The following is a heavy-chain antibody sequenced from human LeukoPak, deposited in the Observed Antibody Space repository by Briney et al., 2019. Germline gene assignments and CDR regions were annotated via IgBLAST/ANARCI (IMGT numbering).Heavy chain of an antibody. CDR3: ARLGGWNYVWFDP. Sequence: SETLSLTGTVSGGSLSSYHWSWIRQPPGKGRERIGDIYTSGSTNYNPSLKRRVTISVDTAKNQFSLKMGAVTAADTAVYSCARLGGWNYVWFDPWGQGTLVTVS. J-gene: IGHJ5*02. D-gene: IGHD1-7*01. CDR2: IYTSGST. V-gene: IGHV4-4*09. CDR1: GGSLSSYH.